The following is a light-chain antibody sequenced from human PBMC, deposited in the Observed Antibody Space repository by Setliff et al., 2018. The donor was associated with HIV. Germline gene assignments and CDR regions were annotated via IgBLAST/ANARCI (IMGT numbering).Light chain of an antibody. CDR2: DVN. CDR1: SSDVGAYNY. V-gene: IGLV2-11*01. Sequence: QSALTQPRSVSGSPGQSVTISCTGTSSDVGAYNYVSWYQHHPGKVPKIIIYDVNNRPSGFPGRFSGSKSGNTASLTISGLQIEDEADYYCCSYAGRYSWVFGGGTKVTVL. CDR3: CSYAGRYSWV. J-gene: IGLJ3*02.